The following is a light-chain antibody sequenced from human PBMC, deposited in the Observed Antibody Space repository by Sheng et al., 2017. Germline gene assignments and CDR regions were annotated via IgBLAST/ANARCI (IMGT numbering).Light chain of an antibody. Sequence: DIQMTQSPSSLSASVGDRVTITCRASQGISNYLAWYQQEPGKVPKLLIYSASTLQSGVPSRFRGSGSGTDFTLTISSLHPEDVTTYYCQEYYSAPLTFGPGTKVDIK. CDR1: QGISNY. CDR2: SAS. V-gene: IGKV1-27*01. CDR3: QEYYSAPLT. J-gene: IGKJ3*01.